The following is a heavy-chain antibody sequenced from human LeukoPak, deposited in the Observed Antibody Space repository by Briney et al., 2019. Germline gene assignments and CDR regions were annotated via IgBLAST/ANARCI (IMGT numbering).Heavy chain of an antibody. D-gene: IGHD3/OR15-3a*01. CDR2: IYSAGST. CDR3: ATSGLNYYHYGMDV. J-gene: IGHJ6*02. V-gene: IGHV3-53*01. CDR1: GFTVSSNY. Sequence: GGSLRLSCAASGFTVSSNYMSWVRQAPGKGLEWVSIIYSAGSTFYADSVRGRFTVSRDNSKNTLFLQMNSLRAEDTAAYYCATSGLNYYHYGMDVWGQGTTVTVSS.